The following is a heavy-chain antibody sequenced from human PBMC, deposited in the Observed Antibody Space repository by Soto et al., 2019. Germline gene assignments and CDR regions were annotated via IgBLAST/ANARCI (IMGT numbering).Heavy chain of an antibody. V-gene: IGHV3-53*01. J-gene: IGHJ6*02. Sequence: EVQLVESGGGLIQPGGSLRLSCAASGFTVSSNYMSWVRQAPGKGLEWVSVIYSGDTTYYADSVKGRFTTSRDNSKNTAYPQMHSPRAQGTAVEFWARNRRNLSGKGVWGQGAQGTVSS. CDR2: IYSGDTT. CDR3: ARNRRNLSGKGV. CDR1: GFTVSSNY. D-gene: IGHD1-1*01.